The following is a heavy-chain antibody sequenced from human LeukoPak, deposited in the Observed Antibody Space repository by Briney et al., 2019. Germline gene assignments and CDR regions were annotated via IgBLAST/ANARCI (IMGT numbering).Heavy chain of an antibody. V-gene: IGHV3-48*02. CDR1: GFTFSSYS. Sequence: GGSLRLSCAASGFTFSSYSMNWVRQAPGKGLEWVSYISSSSSTIYYADSVKGRFTISRDNAKNSLYLQMNSLRDGDTAVYYCARESRYVLRFLGIDYWGQGTLVTVSS. CDR2: ISSSSSTI. J-gene: IGHJ4*02. D-gene: IGHD3-3*01. CDR3: ARESRYVLRFLGIDY.